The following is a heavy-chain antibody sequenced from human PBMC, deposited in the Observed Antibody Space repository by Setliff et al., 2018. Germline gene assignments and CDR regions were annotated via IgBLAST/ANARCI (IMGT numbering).Heavy chain of an antibody. CDR1: GGSISSDSHY. J-gene: IGHJ4*02. CDR3: ARGGTYRYFDY. Sequence: KPSETLSLTCTVSGGSISSDSHYWGWVRQPAGKGLELIGQIYTSGRTNYNPSLKSRLTISLDTSKNQFSLRLNSVTAADTAVYYCARGGTYRYFDYWGQGALVTVSS. V-gene: IGHV4-61*09. CDR2: IYTSGRT.